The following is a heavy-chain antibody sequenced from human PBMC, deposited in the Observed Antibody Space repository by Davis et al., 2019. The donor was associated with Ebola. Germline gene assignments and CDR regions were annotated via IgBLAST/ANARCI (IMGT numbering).Heavy chain of an antibody. CDR3: ARDQGTVTTSTFDP. CDR1: GGTFSSYA. D-gene: IGHD4-11*01. J-gene: IGHJ5*02. CDR2: ISAYNGNT. V-gene: IGHV1-18*01. Sequence: ASVNVSCKASGGTFSSYAISWVRQPPGQGLEWMGWISAYNGNTNYAQKLQGRVTMTRDTSTSTVYMELSSLRSEDTAVYYCARDQGTVTTSTFDPWGQGTLVTVSS.